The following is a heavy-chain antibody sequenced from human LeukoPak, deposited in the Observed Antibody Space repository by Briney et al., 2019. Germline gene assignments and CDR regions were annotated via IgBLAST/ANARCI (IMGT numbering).Heavy chain of an antibody. CDR2: IEQDGGEK. D-gene: IGHD3-3*01. Sequence: GGSLRLSCAASGFTFSNYWMRWVRQAPGKGLEWLADIEQDGGEKYYVDSVKGRFTISRDNAKNSLYLQMSSLRAEDTAVYYCARTARSYSYDFWSGYSADWGQGTLVTVSS. CDR3: ARTARSYSYDFWSGYSAD. CDR1: GFTFSNYW. J-gene: IGHJ4*02. V-gene: IGHV3-7*01.